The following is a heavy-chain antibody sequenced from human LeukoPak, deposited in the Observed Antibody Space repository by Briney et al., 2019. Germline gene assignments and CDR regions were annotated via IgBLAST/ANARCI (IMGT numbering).Heavy chain of an antibody. CDR2: INHSGST. Sequence: PSETLSLTCAVYGGSFSGYYWSWIRQPPGKGLEWIGEINHSGSTNYNPSLKSRVTISVDTSKNQFSLKLSSVTAADTAVYYCARIKGGVVTAGFDYWGQGTLVTVSS. CDR3: ARIKGGVVTAGFDY. V-gene: IGHV4-34*01. CDR1: GGSFSGYY. D-gene: IGHD2-21*02. J-gene: IGHJ4*02.